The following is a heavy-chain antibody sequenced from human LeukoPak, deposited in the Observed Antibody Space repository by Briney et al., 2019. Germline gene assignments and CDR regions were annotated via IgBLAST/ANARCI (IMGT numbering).Heavy chain of an antibody. CDR1: GGSISSGDYY. J-gene: IGHJ5*02. Sequence: SETLSLTCTVSGGSISSGDYYWSWIRQSPGKGLEWIGYIYYSGSTYYNPSLKSRVTISVDTSKNQFSLKLSSVTAADTAVYYCATCKAAAGRRNWFDPWGQGTLSPSPQ. CDR2: IYYSGST. D-gene: IGHD6-13*01. V-gene: IGHV4-30-4*01. CDR3: ATCKAAAGRRNWFDP.